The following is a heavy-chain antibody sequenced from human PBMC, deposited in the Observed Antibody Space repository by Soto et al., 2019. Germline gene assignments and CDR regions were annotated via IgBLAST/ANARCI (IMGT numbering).Heavy chain of an antibody. V-gene: IGHV3-74*03. CDR2: ISYYGRI. J-gene: IGHJ4*02. D-gene: IGHD3-10*01. Sequence: EVQLVESGGGLVQPGGSLRLSCAASGFTFRNYGMHWVRQAPGKGLVWVSGISYYGRIKYSDSVKGRFNISRDDAKSEMYIQMNNLRAEDTAVYYCAGGGVEPFDYWGQGALVTVSS. CDR1: GFTFRNYG. CDR3: AGGGVEPFDY.